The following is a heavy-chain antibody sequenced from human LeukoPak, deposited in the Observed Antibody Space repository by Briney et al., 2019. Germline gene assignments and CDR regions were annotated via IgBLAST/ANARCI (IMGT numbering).Heavy chain of an antibody. CDR1: GFTFSSYA. Sequence: GGSLRLSCAASGFTFSSYAMHWVRQAPGKGLEWVAVISYDGSNKYYADSVKSRFTISRDNSKNTLYLQMNSLRAEDTAVYYCASPSGTYVYYGMDVWGQGTTVTVSS. J-gene: IGHJ6*02. V-gene: IGHV3-30-3*01. CDR2: ISYDGSNK. D-gene: IGHD1-26*01. CDR3: ASPSGTYVYYGMDV.